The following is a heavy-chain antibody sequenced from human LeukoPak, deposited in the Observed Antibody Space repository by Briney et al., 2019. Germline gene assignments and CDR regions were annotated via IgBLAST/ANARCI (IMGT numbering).Heavy chain of an antibody. J-gene: IGHJ3*02. V-gene: IGHV4-39*07. CDR3: ASGTLLWFGELIFGAFDI. D-gene: IGHD3-10*01. CDR2: IYHSGST. CDR1: GGSSSSGSNH. Sequence: SETLTLTCTVSGGSSSSGSNHWGWIRQPPGKGLEWIGSIYHSGSTYYNPSLKSRVTISVDTSKNQFCLKLSSVTAADTAVYYCASGTLLWFGELIFGAFDIWGQGTMVTVSS.